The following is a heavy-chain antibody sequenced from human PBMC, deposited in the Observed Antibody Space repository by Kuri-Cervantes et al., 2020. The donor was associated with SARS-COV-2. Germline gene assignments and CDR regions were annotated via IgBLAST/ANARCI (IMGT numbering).Heavy chain of an antibody. D-gene: IGHD3-9*01. Sequence: SVKVSCKASGYTFTSYDINWVRQAPGQGLEWMGGVIPMFPTSNYAQKFQGRVTLTADESTTTAYMELRSLRSEDTAVYYCARARYYDTLTDYSEGYYCAMDAWGQGTTVTVSS. CDR2: VIPMFPTS. J-gene: IGHJ6*02. CDR1: GYTFTSYD. V-gene: IGHV1-69*13. CDR3: ARARYYDTLTDYSEGYYCAMDA.